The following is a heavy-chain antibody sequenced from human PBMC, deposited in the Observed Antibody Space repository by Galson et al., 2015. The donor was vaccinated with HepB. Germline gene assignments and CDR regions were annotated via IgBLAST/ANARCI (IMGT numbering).Heavy chain of an antibody. Sequence: SLRLSCAASGFTFSSYSMNWVRQAPGKGLEWVSSISSSSSYIYYADSVKGRFTISRDNAKNSLYLQMNSLRAEDTAVYYCARDIRREDIVVVPAAPLYWGQGTLVTVSS. CDR3: ARDIRREDIVVVPAAPLY. CDR2: ISSSSSYI. V-gene: IGHV3-21*01. CDR1: GFTFSSYS. D-gene: IGHD2-2*01. J-gene: IGHJ4*02.